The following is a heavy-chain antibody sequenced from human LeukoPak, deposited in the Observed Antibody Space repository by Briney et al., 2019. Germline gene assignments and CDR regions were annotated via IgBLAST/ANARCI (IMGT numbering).Heavy chain of an antibody. J-gene: IGHJ4*02. Sequence: PSETLSLTCTVSGASIRSDTNNYYWGWIRQPPGKGLELFGSIFHSGRTSYNPSLKTRVTISVDTSKNRFGLNLNSLTASDTAVYYCARHKTGSFSTASDYWGQGSLVTVYS. V-gene: IGHV4-39*01. CDR2: IFHSGRT. CDR3: ARHKTGSFSTASDY. CDR1: GASIRSDTNNYY. D-gene: IGHD1-26*01.